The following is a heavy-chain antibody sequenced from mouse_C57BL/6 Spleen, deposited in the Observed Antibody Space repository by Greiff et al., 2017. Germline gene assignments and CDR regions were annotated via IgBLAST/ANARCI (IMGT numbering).Heavy chain of an antibody. CDR3: ARVWAPFAY. CDR1: GFTFSSYA. CDR2: ISDGGSYT. D-gene: IGHD4-1*01. V-gene: IGHV5-4*03. J-gene: IGHJ3*01. Sequence: EVKVVESGGGLVKPGGSLKLSCAASGFTFSSYAMSWVRQTPEKRLEWVATISDGGSYTYYPDNVKGRFTITRDNAKNNLYLQVSHLKSEDTAMYYCARVWAPFAYWGQGTLVTVSA.